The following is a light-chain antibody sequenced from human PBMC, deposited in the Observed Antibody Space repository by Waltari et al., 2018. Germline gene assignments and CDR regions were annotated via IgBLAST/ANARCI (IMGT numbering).Light chain of an antibody. Sequence: DVVMTQSPLSLPVTLGQPASISCRSSQSLIHNNGNTYLNWFQQRPGQSPRRLIYKIYNRDSGVPDRFSGSGSGTDFTLRISRVEAEDVGVYYCMQGTHPPQTFGGGTKVEIK. CDR3: MQGTHPPQT. V-gene: IGKV2-30*02. CDR1: QSLIHNNGNTY. J-gene: IGKJ4*01. CDR2: KIY.